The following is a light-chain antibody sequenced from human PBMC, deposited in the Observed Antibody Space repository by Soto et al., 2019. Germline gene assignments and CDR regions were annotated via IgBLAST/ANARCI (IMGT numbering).Light chain of an antibody. CDR3: QQYNDWPRT. CDR2: GAS. V-gene: IGKV3-15*01. Sequence: EIVMTQSPATAXDSPGQRVTLYCXASQSVSSNLAWYQQKPGQAPRLLIYGASTRATEIPVRFSGSGSGTEFTLTISSLQSEDFAVYYCQQYNDWPRTFGQGTKVDIK. CDR1: QSVSSN. J-gene: IGKJ1*01.